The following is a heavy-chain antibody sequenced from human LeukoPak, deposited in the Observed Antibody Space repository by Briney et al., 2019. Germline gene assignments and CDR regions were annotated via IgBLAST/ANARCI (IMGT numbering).Heavy chain of an antibody. D-gene: IGHD6-13*01. V-gene: IGHV3-7*01. Sequence: GGSLRLSCAASGFTFSSHWMTWVRQAPGKGLEWVANINQDGSERYYVDSVKGRFTISRDNAKNSLYLQMNSLRAEDTAVYYCARDSEYSSSFAFDIWGQGTTVTVSS. CDR3: ARDSEYSSSFAFDI. CDR2: INQDGSER. J-gene: IGHJ3*02. CDR1: GFTFSSHW.